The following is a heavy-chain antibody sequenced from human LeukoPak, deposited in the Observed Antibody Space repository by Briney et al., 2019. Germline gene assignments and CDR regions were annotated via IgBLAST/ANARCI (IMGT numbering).Heavy chain of an antibody. CDR2: IIPIFGTA. CDR3: ALRELGWLPDY. CDR1: GGTFSSYA. Sequence: ASVKVSCKASGGTFSSYAISWVRQAPGQRLEWMGGIIPIFGTANYAQKFQGRVTITADESTSTAYMELSSLRSEDTAVYYCALRELGWLPDYWGQGTLVTVSS. J-gene: IGHJ4*02. D-gene: IGHD3/OR15-3a*01. V-gene: IGHV1-69*13.